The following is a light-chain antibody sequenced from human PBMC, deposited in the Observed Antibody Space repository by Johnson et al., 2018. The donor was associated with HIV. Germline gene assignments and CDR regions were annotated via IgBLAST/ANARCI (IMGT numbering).Light chain of an antibody. J-gene: IGLJ1*01. Sequence: VLTQPPSVSAAPGQKVTISCSGSSSNIGNYAVSWYQQLPGTAPKLLIYENNKRPSGIPDRFSGSKSGTSATLGITGLQTGDEADYYCGTWDSSLSALYVFGTGTKVTVL. CDR1: SSNIGNYA. CDR2: ENN. CDR3: GTWDSSLSALYV. V-gene: IGLV1-51*02.